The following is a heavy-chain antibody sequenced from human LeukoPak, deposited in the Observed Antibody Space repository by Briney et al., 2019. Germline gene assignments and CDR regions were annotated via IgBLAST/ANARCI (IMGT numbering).Heavy chain of an antibody. Sequence: GESLKISCKGSGYSFTSYWIGWVRQMPGKGLEWMGMIYPGDSDTRYSPSSPGQVTITADMSISAAYLQWSSLKASYTAMYYGARLLGSMFRGVIRAFDIWGQGTMVTVSS. V-gene: IGHV5-51*01. D-gene: IGHD3-10*01. CDR2: IYPGDSDT. CDR1: GYSFTSYW. CDR3: ARLLGSMFRGVIRAFDI. J-gene: IGHJ3*02.